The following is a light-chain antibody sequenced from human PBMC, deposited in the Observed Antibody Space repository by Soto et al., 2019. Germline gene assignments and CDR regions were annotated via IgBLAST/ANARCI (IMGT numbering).Light chain of an antibody. V-gene: IGKV1-5*03. CDR2: KAS. Sequence: DIQMTQSPSTLSASVGDRVTITCRASQSISDLLAWYQQKPGKAPKLLIYKASNLKSGVPSRFSGSGSGTEYTLTISSLQPDDFVTYYCQQYNGYWTFGQGTKVEIK. CDR1: QSISDL. J-gene: IGKJ1*01. CDR3: QQYNGYWT.